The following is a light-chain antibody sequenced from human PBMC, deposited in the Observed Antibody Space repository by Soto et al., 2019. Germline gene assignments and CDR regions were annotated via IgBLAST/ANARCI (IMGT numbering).Light chain of an antibody. CDR1: QTISSW. CDR2: KAS. J-gene: IGKJ5*01. CDR3: QHFNSYSIT. Sequence: DIQMTQSPYTLSASVGDRVTITCRASQTISSWLAWYQQKPGKAPKLLIYKASSLESGVPSRFSGSGSGTEFTLTISSLQPDDFATYYCQHFNSYSITFGQGTRLEIK. V-gene: IGKV1-5*03.